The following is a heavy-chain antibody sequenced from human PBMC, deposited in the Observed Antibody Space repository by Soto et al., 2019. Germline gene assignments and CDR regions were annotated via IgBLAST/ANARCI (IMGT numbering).Heavy chain of an antibody. Sequence: QVQLVESGGGLVKPGGSLRLSCAASGFTFSDYYMSWIRQAPGKGLEWVSYITGSGSTIYYADSVKGRFTISRDSGKNSLYLQMNSLRAEDTAVYSCARMIRGRGYYDYMDVWGNGSTVTVSS. J-gene: IGHJ6*03. CDR1: GFTFSDYY. D-gene: IGHD3-10*01. CDR3: ARMIRGRGYYDYMDV. CDR2: ITGSGSTI. V-gene: IGHV3-11*01.